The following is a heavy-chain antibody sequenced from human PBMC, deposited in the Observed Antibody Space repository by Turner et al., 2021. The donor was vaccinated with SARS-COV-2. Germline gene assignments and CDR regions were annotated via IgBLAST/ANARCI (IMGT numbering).Heavy chain of an antibody. Sequence: EVQVVESGGGLVQPGGSLTLSCAASGFIFSDYYMDWVRQAPGKGLEWVGRARNKALSYTTEYAASVRGRFTISRDESKNSLYLQMDSLRSDDTAVYYCARSNQYGAGFAYDFWGHGTMVTVSS. CDR1: GFIFSDYY. V-gene: IGHV3-72*01. CDR2: ARNKALSYTT. CDR3: ARSNQYGAGFAYDF. D-gene: IGHD3-10*01. J-gene: IGHJ3*01.